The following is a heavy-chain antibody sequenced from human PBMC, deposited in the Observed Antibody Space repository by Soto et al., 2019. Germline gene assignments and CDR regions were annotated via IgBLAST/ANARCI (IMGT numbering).Heavy chain of an antibody. CDR2: IYYSGST. V-gene: IGHV4-59*08. Sequence: SETLSLTCTVYGGSISSYYWSWIRQPPGKGLEWIGYIYYSGSTNYNPSLKSRVTISVDTSKNQFSLKLSSVTAADTAVYYCARIDYYDSSGLDYWGQGTLVTVSS. CDR3: ARIDYYDSSGLDY. J-gene: IGHJ4*02. CDR1: GGSISSYY. D-gene: IGHD3-22*01.